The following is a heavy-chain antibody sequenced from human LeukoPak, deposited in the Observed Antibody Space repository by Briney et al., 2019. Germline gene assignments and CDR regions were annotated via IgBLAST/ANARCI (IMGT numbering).Heavy chain of an antibody. J-gene: IGHJ4*02. CDR2: IYHSGST. V-gene: IGHV4-30-2*01. D-gene: IGHD3-9*01. CDR1: GGSISSGGYS. Sequence: SETLSLTCAVSGGSISSGGYSWSWIRQPPGEGLEWIGYIYHSGSTYYNPSLKSRVTISVDRSKNQFSLKLSSVTAADTAVYYCASSNYDILTGYYYFDYWGQGALVTVSS. CDR3: ASSNYDILTGYYYFDY.